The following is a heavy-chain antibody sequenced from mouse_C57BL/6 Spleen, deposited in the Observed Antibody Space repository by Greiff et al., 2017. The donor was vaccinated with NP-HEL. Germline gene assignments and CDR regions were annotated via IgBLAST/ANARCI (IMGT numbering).Heavy chain of an antibody. V-gene: IGHV5-4*01. Sequence: EVQLVESGGGLVKPGGSLKLSCAASGFTFSSYAMSWVRQTPEKRLEWVATISDGGSYTYYPDNVTGRFTISRDNAKNNLYLQMSHLKSEDTAMYYCARAPTGTAWFAYWGQGTLVTVSA. CDR1: GFTFSSYA. CDR2: ISDGGSYT. CDR3: ARAPTGTAWFAY. J-gene: IGHJ3*01. D-gene: IGHD4-1*01.